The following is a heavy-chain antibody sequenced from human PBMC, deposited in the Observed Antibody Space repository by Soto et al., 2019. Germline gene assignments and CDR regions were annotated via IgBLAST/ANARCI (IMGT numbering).Heavy chain of an antibody. CDR3: AREEKQLSRYGGDFDY. CDR1: DGSVNSGNYY. V-gene: IGHV4-61*01. D-gene: IGHD3-16*01. Sequence: SETLSLTCIVSDGSVNSGNYYWSWIRQPPGKGLEWIGHIYYIGTTDYNPSLKSRVTISVDTSKNQFSLKVTSVTAADTAVYFCAREEKQLSRYGGDFDYWGQGILVTVSS. J-gene: IGHJ4*02. CDR2: IYYIGTT.